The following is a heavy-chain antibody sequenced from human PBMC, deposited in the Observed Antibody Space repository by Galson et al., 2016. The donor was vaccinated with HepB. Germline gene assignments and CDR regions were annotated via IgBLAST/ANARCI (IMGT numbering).Heavy chain of an antibody. Sequence: SLRLSCAASGFTSNSYTMSWVRQAPGKGLEWVSGITNGGDTTYYADSVRGRFTISRDNSKNTLYLQVNSLRADDTAVYYCAKVGGDSGSPHWGHGTLVTVSS. J-gene: IGHJ4*01. CDR1: GFTSNSYT. V-gene: IGHV3-23*01. CDR2: ITNGGDTT. CDR3: AKVGGDSGSPH. D-gene: IGHD5-12*01.